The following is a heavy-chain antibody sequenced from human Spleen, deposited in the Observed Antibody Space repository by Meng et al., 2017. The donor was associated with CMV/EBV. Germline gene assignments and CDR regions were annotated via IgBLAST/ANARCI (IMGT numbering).Heavy chain of an antibody. J-gene: IGHJ1*01. D-gene: IGHD3-10*01. CDR2: IIPILDVT. V-gene: IGHV1-69*04. CDR3: ATVEVNSGTYEYYQR. Sequence: SGYIFTGHYIHWVRHAPGQGLEWMGRIIPILDVTNYAQRFQGRVTISADKSTATTYMELSRLRSEDTALYFCATVEVNSGTYEYYQRWGQGTLVTVSS. CDR1: GYIFTGHY.